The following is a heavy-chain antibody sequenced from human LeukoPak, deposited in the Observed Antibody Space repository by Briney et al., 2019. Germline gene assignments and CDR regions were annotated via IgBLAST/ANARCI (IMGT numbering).Heavy chain of an antibody. V-gene: IGHV4-39*01. J-gene: IGHJ4*02. Sequence: NASETLCLTCTVSGGSIGSSSYHWGWIRQPPGKGLEWIGTIYYTGSTYYNPSLKSRVTISVGTSKNQFSLKLTSVTATDTAVYYCARWAMAAAVCWGQGTLVTVSS. D-gene: IGHD6-13*01. CDR1: GGSIGSSSYH. CDR2: IYYTGST. CDR3: ARWAMAAAVC.